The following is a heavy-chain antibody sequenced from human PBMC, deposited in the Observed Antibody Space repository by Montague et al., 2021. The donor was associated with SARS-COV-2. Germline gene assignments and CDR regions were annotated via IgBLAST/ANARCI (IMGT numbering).Heavy chain of an antibody. CDR1: GFTFSSYE. CDR2: ISRSGDLI. V-gene: IGHV3-48*03. J-gene: IGHJ6*02. D-gene: IGHD4-17*01. Sequence: SLRLSCAASGFTFSSYEMNWVRQAPGKGLEWLSYISRSGDLIYYADSVKGRFTISRDNAKRSLYLQMTSLRAEDTAVYYCARHYGDYFYDYYSMDVWGQGTTVTVSS. CDR3: ARHYGDYFYDYYSMDV.